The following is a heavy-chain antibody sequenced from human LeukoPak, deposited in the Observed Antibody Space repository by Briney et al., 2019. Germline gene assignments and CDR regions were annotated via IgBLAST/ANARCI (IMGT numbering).Heavy chain of an antibody. CDR3: ARVNLWWYLDY. V-gene: IGHV3-72*01. J-gene: IGHJ4*02. D-gene: IGHD4/OR15-4a*01. Sequence: TGGSLRLSCAASGFTFSDHYMDWVRQAPGKGLEWVGRTGNKANSYTTQYAASVKGRFTISRDDSKNSLYLQMNSLKTEDTAVYYCARVNLWWYLDYWGQGTLVTVSS. CDR1: GFTFSDHY. CDR2: TGNKANSYTT.